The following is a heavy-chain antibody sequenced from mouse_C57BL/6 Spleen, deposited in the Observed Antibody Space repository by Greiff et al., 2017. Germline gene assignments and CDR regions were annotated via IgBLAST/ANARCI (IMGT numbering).Heavy chain of an antibody. CDR2: ISDGGSYT. V-gene: IGHV5-4*01. CDR3: ARVFYYYAMDY. CDR1: GFTFSSYA. Sequence: EVQVVETGGGLVKPGGSLKLSCAASGFTFSSYAMSWVRQTPEKRLEWVATISDGGSYTYYPDNVKGRFTISRDNAKNNLYLQMSHLKSEDTAMYYCARVFYYYAMDYWGQGTSVTVSS. J-gene: IGHJ4*01.